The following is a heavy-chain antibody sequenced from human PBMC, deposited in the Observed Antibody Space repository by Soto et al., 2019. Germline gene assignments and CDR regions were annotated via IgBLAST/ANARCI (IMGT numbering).Heavy chain of an antibody. J-gene: IGHJ3*02. Sequence: QVQLQQWGAGLLKPSETLSHTCAVYGGSFSGYYWSWIRQHPGKGLEWIGEINHSGSTNYNPSLKSRVTISVDTSKNQFSLKLSSVTAADTAVYYCAGTHIVVVVAATQNHDAFDIWGQGTMVTVSS. D-gene: IGHD2-15*01. V-gene: IGHV4-34*01. CDR2: INHSGST. CDR1: GGSFSGYY. CDR3: AGTHIVVVVAATQNHDAFDI.